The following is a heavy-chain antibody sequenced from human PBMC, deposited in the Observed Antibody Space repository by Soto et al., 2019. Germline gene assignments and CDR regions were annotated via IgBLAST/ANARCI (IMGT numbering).Heavy chain of an antibody. CDR1: TFPFSSYV. CDR2: ITGDGITT. V-gene: IGHV3-23*01. Sequence: EVYLLESGGGFVQPGESLRLSCAASTFPFSSYVMHWFRQAPGKGLEWVSAITGDGITTYYADSVKGRFTISRDNSKNTLYLQIHSLRANDTAMYYCAKPYGFYFYYMDVWGNGTAVTVSS. J-gene: IGHJ6*03. CDR3: AKPYGFYFYYMDV. D-gene: IGHD3-16*01.